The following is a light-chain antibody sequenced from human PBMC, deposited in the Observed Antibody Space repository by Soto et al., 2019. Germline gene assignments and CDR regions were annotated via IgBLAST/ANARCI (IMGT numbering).Light chain of an antibody. CDR1: QGINTW. CDR2: SAS. V-gene: IGKV1-12*01. CDR3: QQSDNLPST. J-gene: IGKJ4*01. Sequence: DIQMTQSPSSVSAFVGDRVTITCRASQGINTWLAWYQQKPGKAPKLLMYSASILHTGVSSRFTGGGSGTEFTLTINSLQPEDFATYYCQQSDNLPSTVGGGTKVDSK.